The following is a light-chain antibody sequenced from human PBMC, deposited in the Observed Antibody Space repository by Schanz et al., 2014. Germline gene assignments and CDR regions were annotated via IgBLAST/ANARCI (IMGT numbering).Light chain of an antibody. J-gene: IGLJ3*02. V-gene: IGLV2-23*01. Sequence: QSALTQPASVSGSPGQSITISCTGTSSDVGTYSFISWYQHHPGKAPKLMIYEGSQRPSTVSNRFSGSKSDNTASLTISGLQTEDEAHYYCCSYAGYWVFGGGTKLTVL. CDR2: EGS. CDR3: CSYAGYWV. CDR1: SSDVGTYSF.